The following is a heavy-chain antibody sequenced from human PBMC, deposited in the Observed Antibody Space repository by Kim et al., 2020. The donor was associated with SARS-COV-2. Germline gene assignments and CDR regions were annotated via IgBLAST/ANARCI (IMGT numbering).Heavy chain of an antibody. D-gene: IGHD5-18*01. CDR3: ARGGGYSYGYSYYYYGMDV. J-gene: IGHJ6*02. V-gene: IGHV3-11*06. Sequence: GRFTISRDNAKNSLYLQMNSLRAEDTAVYYCARGGGYSYGYSYYYYGMDVWGQGTTVTVSS.